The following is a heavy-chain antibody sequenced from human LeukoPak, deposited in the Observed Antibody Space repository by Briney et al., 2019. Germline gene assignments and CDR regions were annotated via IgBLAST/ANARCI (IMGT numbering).Heavy chain of an antibody. CDR3: AREVCGTTCYVWGGDNWFDP. D-gene: IGHD2-2*01. J-gene: IGHJ5*02. CDR2: ISYDGSNK. CDR1: GFTFSSYA. V-gene: IGHV3-30-3*01. Sequence: PGGSLRLSCAASGFTFSSYAMHWVRQAPGKGLEWVAVISYDGSNKYYADSVKGRFTISRDNSKNTLYLQMNSLRAEDTAVYYCAREVCGTTCYVWGGDNWFDPWGQGTLVTVSS.